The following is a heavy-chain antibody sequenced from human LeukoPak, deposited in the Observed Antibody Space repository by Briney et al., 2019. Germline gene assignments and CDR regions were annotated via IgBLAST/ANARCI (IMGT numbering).Heavy chain of an antibody. CDR2: IYFSGST. CDR1: GGSISNYY. J-gene: IGHJ4*02. Sequence: PSETLSLTCTVSGGSISNYYWSWIRQPPGKGLEWVGYIYFSGSTSYNPSLKSRVTTSLDTSKNQFSLKLSSVTAADTAMYFCGFSEGDFWGQGALVTVSS. CDR3: GFSEGDF. D-gene: IGHD6-25*01. V-gene: IGHV4-59*08.